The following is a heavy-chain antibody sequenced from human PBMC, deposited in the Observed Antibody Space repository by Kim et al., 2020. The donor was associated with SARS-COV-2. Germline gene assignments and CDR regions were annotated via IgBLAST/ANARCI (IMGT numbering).Heavy chain of an antibody. J-gene: IGHJ6*02. V-gene: IGHV1-24*01. Sequence: YEQKFQGRDTMTEDTSTDTAYMELSSLRSEDTAVYYCATMVRGVGYGMDVWGQGTTVTVSS. D-gene: IGHD3-10*01. CDR3: ATMVRGVGYGMDV.